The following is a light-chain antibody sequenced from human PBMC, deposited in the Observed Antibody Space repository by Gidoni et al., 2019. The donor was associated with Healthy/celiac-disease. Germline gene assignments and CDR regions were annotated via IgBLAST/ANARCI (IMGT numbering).Light chain of an antibody. CDR1: QSISSY. J-gene: IGKJ4*01. V-gene: IGKV1-39*01. CDR2: AAS. CDR3: QQSYSTLLT. Sequence: DIQMTQSPSSLSASVGDRVTITCRASQSISSYLNWYQQKPGKAPKLLIYAASSLQSGVPSRCSGSGSGTDFTLTISRLQPEDFATYYCQQSYSTLLTFGGGTKVEIK.